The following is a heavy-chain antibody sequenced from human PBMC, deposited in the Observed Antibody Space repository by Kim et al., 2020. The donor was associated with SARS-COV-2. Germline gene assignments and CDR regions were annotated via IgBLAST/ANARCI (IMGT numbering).Heavy chain of an antibody. J-gene: IGHJ5*02. Sequence: QKFQGRVTMTRDTSISTAYMGLSRLRSDDTAVYYCARDNGSTREVWFDPWGQGTLVTVSS. D-gene: IGHD2-2*01. V-gene: IGHV1-2*02. CDR3: ARDNGSTREVWFDP.